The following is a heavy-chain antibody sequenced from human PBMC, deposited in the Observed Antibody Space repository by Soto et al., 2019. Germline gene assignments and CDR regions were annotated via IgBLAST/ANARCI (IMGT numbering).Heavy chain of an antibody. J-gene: IGHJ6*02. CDR1: GFSLSTSGMC. CDR3: ARMKSAGYSSSWSYYYYGMDV. V-gene: IGHV2-70*01. CDR2: IDWDDDK. D-gene: IGHD6-13*01. Sequence: SGPTLVNPTQTLTLTCTFSGFSLSTSGMCVSWIRQPPGKALEWLALIDWDDDKYYSTSLETRLTISKDTSKNQVVLTMTNMDPVDTATYYCARMKSAGYSSSWSYYYYGMDVWGQGTTVTVSS.